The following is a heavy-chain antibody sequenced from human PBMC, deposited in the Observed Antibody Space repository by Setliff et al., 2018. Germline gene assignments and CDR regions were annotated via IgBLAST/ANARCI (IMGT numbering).Heavy chain of an antibody. Sequence: ASVKVSCKASGYIFTSYGINWVRQAPGQGLEWMGWINVYAQKFQGRVTMTTDTPTSTAYMELRSLTSDDTAVYYCATFRGYTYGYDYWGQGTLVTVSS. V-gene: IGHV1-18*01. J-gene: IGHJ4*02. CDR2: INV. CDR1: GYIFTSYG. D-gene: IGHD5-18*01. CDR3: ATFRGYTYGYDY.